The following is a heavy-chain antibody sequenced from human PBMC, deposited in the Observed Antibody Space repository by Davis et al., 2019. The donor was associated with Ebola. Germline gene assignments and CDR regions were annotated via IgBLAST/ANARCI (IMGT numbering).Heavy chain of an antibody. V-gene: IGHV1-46*01. CDR1: GYTFTDYL. Sequence: ASVKVSCKASGYTFTDYLMHWVRQAPGQGLEWMGLINPSIGNTSLAQKFQGRVTLTRDTSTSTVHMDLSSLKSEDTAIYYCASGEFVDFWGQGTLVTVSP. CDR3: ASGEFVDF. D-gene: IGHD3-10*01. CDR2: INPSIGNT. J-gene: IGHJ4*02.